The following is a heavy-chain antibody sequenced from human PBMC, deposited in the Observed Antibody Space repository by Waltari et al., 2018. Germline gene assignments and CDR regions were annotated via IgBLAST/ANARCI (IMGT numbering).Heavy chain of an antibody. CDR1: GFTFSRYL. V-gene: IGHV3-7*03. CDR3: AASVVAMGGTRYFVY. D-gene: IGHD3-9*01. Sequence: EVQLVESGGGLVQPGGSLRLSCVASGFTFSRYLMNWVRQAPGKGLEWVANINHVASEEYYVDSVKGRWTISRDNARDSVFLQMDSLRADDTAVYYCAASVVAMGGTRYFVYWGHGAQVTVSS. J-gene: IGHJ4*01. CDR2: INHVASEE.